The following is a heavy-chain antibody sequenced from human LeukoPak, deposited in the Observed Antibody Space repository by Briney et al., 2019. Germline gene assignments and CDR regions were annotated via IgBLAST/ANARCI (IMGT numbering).Heavy chain of an antibody. CDR3: ARDLNPQSIGMRAFDI. CDR2: INPATGST. Sequence: ASVKVSCKASGYTFTNFYLHWVRQAPGQGLEWMGIINPATGSTTYAQKLQGRVTMTRDMSTSTVYMELSSLRSEDTAVYFCARDLNPQSIGMRAFDIWGQGTMVTASS. CDR1: GYTFTNFY. D-gene: IGHD1-14*01. V-gene: IGHV1-46*01. J-gene: IGHJ3*02.